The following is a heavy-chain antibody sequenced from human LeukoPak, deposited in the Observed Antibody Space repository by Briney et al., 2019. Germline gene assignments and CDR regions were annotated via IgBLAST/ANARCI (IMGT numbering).Heavy chain of an antibody. Sequence: SETLSLTCSVSDGSINSYYWNRIRRPPGKGLEWIGYIYYNGNTNYGPSLKSRVTMSVDTSKNLFSLKVSSVTAADTAVYYCARGRSNYYGMDVWGQGTTVTVSS. D-gene: IGHD1-26*01. CDR2: IYYNGNT. J-gene: IGHJ6*02. CDR1: DGSINSYY. CDR3: ARGRSNYYGMDV. V-gene: IGHV4-59*01.